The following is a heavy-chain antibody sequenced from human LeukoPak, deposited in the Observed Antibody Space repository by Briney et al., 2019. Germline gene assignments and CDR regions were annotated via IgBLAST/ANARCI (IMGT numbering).Heavy chain of an antibody. Sequence: SETLSLTCTVSGVSISSSSYYWGGLGQPPGKGLEWIGSIYYSGSTYYNPSLKSRVTISVDTSKNQFSLKLSSVTAADTAVYYCARHPGLDYWGQGTLVTVSS. CDR3: ARHPGLDY. V-gene: IGHV4-39*01. J-gene: IGHJ4*02. CDR1: GVSISSSSYY. CDR2: IYYSGST.